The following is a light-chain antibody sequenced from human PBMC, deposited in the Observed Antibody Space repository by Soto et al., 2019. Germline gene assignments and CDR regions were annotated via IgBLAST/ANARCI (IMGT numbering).Light chain of an antibody. V-gene: IGKV1-39*01. Sequence: IRMTQCQCSLSAAVGDTVTMTCRASQSIALSVNWYQQKPGKAPKLLIYVAFTLESGVPSRFSGSGSGTEFTLTIRSLQPKDFATYYCQQSFRSPITFGQGTRLEIK. CDR1: QSIALS. CDR2: VAF. CDR3: QQSFRSPIT. J-gene: IGKJ5*01.